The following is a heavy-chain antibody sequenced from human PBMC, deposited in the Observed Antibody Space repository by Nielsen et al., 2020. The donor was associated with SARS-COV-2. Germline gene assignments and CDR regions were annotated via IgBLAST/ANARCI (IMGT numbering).Heavy chain of an antibody. V-gene: IGHV4-39*01. CDR2: IYYSGST. D-gene: IGHD3-9*01. J-gene: IGHJ4*02. Sequence: SETLSLTCIVSGRSISSSSYYWGWLRQPPGKGLEWIGSIYYSGSTYYNPSLKSRVTISVDTSKNQFSLKLSSVTAADTAVYYCARHYPDYDILTGPNDYWGQGTLVTVSS. CDR3: ARHYPDYDILTGPNDY. CDR1: GRSISSSSYY.